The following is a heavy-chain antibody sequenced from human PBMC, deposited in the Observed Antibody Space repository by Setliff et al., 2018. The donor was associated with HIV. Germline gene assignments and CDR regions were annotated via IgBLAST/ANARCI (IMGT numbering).Heavy chain of an antibody. CDR3: AREIGGIAVAGTPNDAFDI. V-gene: IGHV4-59*12. CDR2: IYYSGST. J-gene: IGHJ3*02. Sequence: SETLSLTCTVSGGSISSYYWSWIRQPPGKGLEWIGYIYYSGSTYYNPSLKSRVTISVDTSKNQFSLKLSSVPAADTAVYYCAREIGGIAVAGTPNDAFDIWGQGTMVTVSS. CDR1: GGSISSYY. D-gene: IGHD6-19*01.